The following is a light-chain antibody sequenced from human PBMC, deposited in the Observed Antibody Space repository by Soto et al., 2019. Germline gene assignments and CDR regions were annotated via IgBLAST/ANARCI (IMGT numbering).Light chain of an antibody. Sequence: NFMLTQPHSVSESPVKTVTISCTRSSGSIASNYVQWYQQRPGSAPTTVIYEDNQRPSGVPDRFSGSIDSSSNSASLTISGLKTEDEADYYCQSYDSSNRGVFGGGTQLTVL. V-gene: IGLV6-57*04. J-gene: IGLJ2*01. CDR1: SGSIASNY. CDR2: EDN. CDR3: QSYDSSNRGV.